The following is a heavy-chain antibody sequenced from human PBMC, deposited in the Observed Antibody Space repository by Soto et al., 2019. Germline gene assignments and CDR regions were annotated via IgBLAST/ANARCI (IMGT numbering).Heavy chain of an antibody. CDR2: IIPIFGTA. CDR3: ARTTTYYYDSSGYYPFDY. D-gene: IGHD3-22*01. V-gene: IGHV1-69*01. J-gene: IGHJ4*02. CDR1: GGTFSSYA. Sequence: QVQLVQSGAEVKKPGSSVKVSCKASGGTFSSYAISWVRQAPGQGLEWMGGIIPIFGTANYAQKFQDRVTITADESTSTAYMELSSLRSEDTAVYYCARTTTYYYDSSGYYPFDYWGQGTLVTVSS.